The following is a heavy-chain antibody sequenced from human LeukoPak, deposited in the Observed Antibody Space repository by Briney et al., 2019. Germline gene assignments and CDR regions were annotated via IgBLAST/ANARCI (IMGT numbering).Heavy chain of an antibody. J-gene: IGHJ4*02. CDR1: GFTFSNAW. D-gene: IGHD6-19*01. Sequence: GGSLRLSCAASGFTFSNAWMSWVRQAPGKGLEWVGRIKSNTDGGTTDYAAPVKGRFTISRDDSKNTLYLQMNSLKTEDTAAYYCTTDLQYSSGWLQIDYWGQGTLVPVSS. V-gene: IGHV3-15*01. CDR2: IKSNTDGGTT. CDR3: TTDLQYSSGWLQIDY.